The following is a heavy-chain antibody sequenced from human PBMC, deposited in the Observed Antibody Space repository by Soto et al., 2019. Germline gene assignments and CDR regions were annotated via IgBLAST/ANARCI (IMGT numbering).Heavy chain of an antibody. CDR1: GDSISINNNY. CDR3: ARGRGYSYGLDP. V-gene: IGHV4-30-4*01. D-gene: IGHD5-18*01. J-gene: IGHJ5*02. CDR2: ISYSGTT. Sequence: SQTLSLTCTVSGDSISINNNYWSWIRQPPGEGLEWIGFISYSGTTSYSPSLKSRVAISLDTSKNQFSLSLSSVTAADTAVYYCARGRGYSYGLDPWGQGTLVTVS.